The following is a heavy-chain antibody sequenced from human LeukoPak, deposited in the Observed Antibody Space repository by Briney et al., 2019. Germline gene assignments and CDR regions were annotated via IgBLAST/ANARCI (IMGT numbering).Heavy chain of an antibody. Sequence: SETLSLTCSVSGGSIRSRDYHWGWIRQPPGKGLEWVGSMYSSGRAHYSPPLQSRLTMSVDTSKKQFSLRLRSVTAADTAVYYCARDRGNSDPGDWFDSWGQGTLVTVSS. J-gene: IGHJ5*01. CDR3: ARDRGNSDPGDWFDS. CDR1: GGSIRSRDYH. CDR2: MYSSGRA. V-gene: IGHV4-39*07. D-gene: IGHD4-23*01.